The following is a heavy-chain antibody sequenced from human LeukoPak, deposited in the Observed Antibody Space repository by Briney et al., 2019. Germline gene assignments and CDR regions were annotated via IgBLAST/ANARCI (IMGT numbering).Heavy chain of an antibody. CDR2: IYHSGST. CDR1: GVSISSGGYS. V-gene: IGHV4-30-2*01. CDR3: ARGASSIGAFDI. D-gene: IGHD6-6*01. Sequence: SQTLSLTCAVSGVSISSGGYSRSWLRQPPGKGLEWIGYIYHSGSTYYNPSLKSRVTISVDRSKNQFSLKLSSVTAADTAVYYCARGASSIGAFDIWGQGTMVTVSS. J-gene: IGHJ3*02.